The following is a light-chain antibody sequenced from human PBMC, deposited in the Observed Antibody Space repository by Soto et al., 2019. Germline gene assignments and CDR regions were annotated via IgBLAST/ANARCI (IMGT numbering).Light chain of an antibody. V-gene: IGKV3-15*01. CDR2: GVS. J-gene: IGKJ1*01. Sequence: EIVISQSPAALSVSPGERATLSCRASQNILSNLAWYQQKPGQAPRLLIYGVSTRATGIPARFSGSGSGTDFTLTISRLEPEDFAVYYCQQYGSSGTFGQGTKV. CDR3: QQYGSSGT. CDR1: QNILSN.